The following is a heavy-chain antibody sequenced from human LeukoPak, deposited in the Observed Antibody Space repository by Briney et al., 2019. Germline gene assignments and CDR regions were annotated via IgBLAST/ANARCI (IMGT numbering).Heavy chain of an antibody. CDR1: GFTFSSYA. V-gene: IGHV3-30-3*01. D-gene: IGHD2-2*01. Sequence: GGSLRLSRAASGFTFSSYAMHWVRQAPGKGLEWVAVISYDGSNKYYADSVKGRFTISRDNSKNTLYLQMNSLRAEDTAVYYCAREEATYPFDYWGQGTPVTVSS. CDR3: AREEATYPFDY. CDR2: ISYDGSNK. J-gene: IGHJ4*02.